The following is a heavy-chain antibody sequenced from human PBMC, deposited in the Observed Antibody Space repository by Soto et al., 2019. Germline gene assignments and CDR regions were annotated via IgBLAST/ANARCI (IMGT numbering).Heavy chain of an antibody. V-gene: IGHV3-9*01. J-gene: IGHJ3*02. Sequence: GGSLRLSCAASGFTFDDYAMHWVRQAPGKGLEWVSGISWNSGSIGYADSVKGRFTISRDNAKNSLYLQMNSLRAEDTALYCCAKSYIVATTERPDAFDIWGQGTMVTVSS. CDR1: GFTFDDYA. CDR3: AKSYIVATTERPDAFDI. D-gene: IGHD5-12*01. CDR2: ISWNSGSI.